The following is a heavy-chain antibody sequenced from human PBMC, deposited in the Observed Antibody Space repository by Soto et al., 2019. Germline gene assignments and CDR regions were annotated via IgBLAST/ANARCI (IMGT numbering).Heavy chain of an antibody. CDR2: INSDGSST. CDR1: GFTFSSYW. J-gene: IGHJ4*02. D-gene: IGHD3-9*01. V-gene: IGHV3-74*01. CDR3: ARVLRYFDIDY. Sequence: GGSLRLSCAASGFTFSSYWMHWVRQAPGKGLVWVSRINSDGSSTSYADSVKGRFTISRDNTKNTLYLQMNSLRAEDTAVYYCARVLRYFDIDYWGQGTLVTVSS.